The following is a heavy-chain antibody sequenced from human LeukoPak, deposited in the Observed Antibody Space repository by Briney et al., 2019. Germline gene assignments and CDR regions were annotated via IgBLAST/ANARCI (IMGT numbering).Heavy chain of an antibody. CDR2: ITGSGGNT. D-gene: IGHD3-9*01. CDR1: GFTFSIYD. V-gene: IGHV3-23*01. CDR3: AKWGDYDVLTGYYVSDY. Sequence: GGSLRLSCAVSGFTFSIYDMSWASHAPGRGLEWVSAITGSGGNTYYADSVKGRLTISRDNSKNTVFLQMNSLRDEDTAVYYCAKWGDYDVLTGYYVSDYWGQGTLVTVSS. J-gene: IGHJ4*02.